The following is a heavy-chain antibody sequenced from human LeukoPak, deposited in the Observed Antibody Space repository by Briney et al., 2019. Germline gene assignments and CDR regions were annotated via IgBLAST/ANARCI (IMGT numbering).Heavy chain of an antibody. J-gene: IGHJ4*02. V-gene: IGHV3-30*18. Sequence: GGSLRRSCAASGFTFSSYAMSWVRQAPGKGLEWVAVISYDGSNKYYADSVKGRFTISRDNSKNTLYLQMNSLRAEDTAVYYCAKDMSAAALYYFDYWGQGTLVTVSS. CDR2: ISYDGSNK. D-gene: IGHD6-13*01. CDR3: AKDMSAAALYYFDY. CDR1: GFTFSSYA.